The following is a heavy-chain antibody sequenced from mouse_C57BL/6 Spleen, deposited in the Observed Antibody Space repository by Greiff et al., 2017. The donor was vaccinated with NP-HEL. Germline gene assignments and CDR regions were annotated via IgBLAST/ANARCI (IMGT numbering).Heavy chain of an antibody. CDR3: ARLLRTFFDY. Sequence: VQLKESGPGLAKPSQTLSLTCSVSGYSITSYYWNWIRKFPGNKLEYMGYISYSGSTYYNPYLKSRISITRDTSKHQYYLQLNSVTTEDTATYYCARLLRTFFDYWGQGTTLTVSS. V-gene: IGHV3-8*01. CDR2: ISYSGST. D-gene: IGHD1-1*01. CDR1: GYSITSYY. J-gene: IGHJ2*01.